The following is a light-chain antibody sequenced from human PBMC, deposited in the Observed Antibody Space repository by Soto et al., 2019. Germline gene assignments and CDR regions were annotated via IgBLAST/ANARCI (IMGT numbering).Light chain of an antibody. CDR2: GAS. CDR3: QHYGNSPPLT. CDR1: QSVSSTF. Sequence: EFVLTQSPGTLSLSPGERATLSCRASQSVSSTFLAWYQQKPAQPPRLLIYGASTRSTGTTDRFSGSGSGAKVSITISRLLPEDYAVYYCQHYGNSPPLTFGGGTKVEIK. J-gene: IGKJ4*01. V-gene: IGKV3-20*01.